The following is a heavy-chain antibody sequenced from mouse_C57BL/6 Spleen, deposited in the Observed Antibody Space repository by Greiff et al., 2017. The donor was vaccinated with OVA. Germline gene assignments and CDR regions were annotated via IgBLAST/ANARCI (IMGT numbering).Heavy chain of an antibody. J-gene: IGHJ3*01. Sequence: VQLQQSGAELVRPGASVKLSCTASGFNITDDYMHWVKQRPEQGLEWIGWIDPETGDTAYASKFQGKATITADTSSNTAYLQLSSLTSEDTAVYYCTTQSDWGQGTLVTVSA. V-gene: IGHV14-4*01. CDR2: IDPETGDT. CDR3: TTQSD. CDR1: GFNITDDY.